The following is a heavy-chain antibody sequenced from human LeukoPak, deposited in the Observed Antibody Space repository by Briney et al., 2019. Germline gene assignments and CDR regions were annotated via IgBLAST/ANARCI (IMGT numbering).Heavy chain of an antibody. J-gene: IGHJ3*02. CDR1: GFTFSSYG. Sequence: PGGSLRLSCAASGFTFSSYGMHWVRQAPGQGLEWMGWINPNSGGTNYAQKFQGRVTMTRDTSISTAYMELSRLRSDDTAVYYCARRPSYDFWSGYPTDAFDIWGQGTMVTVSS. V-gene: IGHV1-2*02. CDR2: INPNSGGT. D-gene: IGHD3-3*01. CDR3: ARRPSYDFWSGYPTDAFDI.